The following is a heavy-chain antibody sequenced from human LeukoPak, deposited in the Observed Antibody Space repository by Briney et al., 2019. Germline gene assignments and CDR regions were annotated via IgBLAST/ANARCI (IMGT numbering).Heavy chain of an antibody. CDR3: ARAAQRETYFNAFDI. J-gene: IGHJ3*02. V-gene: IGHV4-34*01. CDR1: VGSFSGHY. D-gene: IGHD1-26*01. CDR2: IDHSATS. Sequence: SETLSLTCAVYVGSFSGHYWTWIRQPPGEGLEWLGEIDHSATSNYNPSLRSRVTMSVDTSKNQFSLKLSSVTAADTAVYYCARAAQRETYFNAFDIWGRGTTVTVSS.